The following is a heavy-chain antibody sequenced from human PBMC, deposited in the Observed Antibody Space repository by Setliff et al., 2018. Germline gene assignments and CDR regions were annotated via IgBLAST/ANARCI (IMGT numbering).Heavy chain of an antibody. V-gene: IGHV4-34*01. Sequence: SETLSLTCSVYGESFSNNYWSWIRQSPGKGLEWIGESDHGGNTTIHPSLKSRLTMSVDTSKNQFSLKVTSVTAADTAVYFCARDNTIVGATDYWGQGTLVTVSS. D-gene: IGHD1-26*01. CDR3: ARDNTIVGATDY. CDR2: SDHGGNT. CDR1: GESFSNNY. J-gene: IGHJ4*02.